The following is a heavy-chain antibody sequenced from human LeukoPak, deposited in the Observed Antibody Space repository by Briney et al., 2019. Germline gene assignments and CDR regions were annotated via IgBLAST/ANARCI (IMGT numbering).Heavy chain of an antibody. J-gene: IGHJ4*02. CDR1: GFTFSSYG. D-gene: IGHD6-13*01. CDR2: IRYDGRNK. V-gene: IGHV3-30*02. Sequence: GGSLRLSCAASGFTFSSYGMHWVRQAPGMGLEWVAFIRYDGRNKYYADTVKGRFTISRDNSKNTLYLQMNSLRAEDRAVYYCAKDWTAAAMDYFDYWGQGTLVTVSS. CDR3: AKDWTAAAMDYFDY.